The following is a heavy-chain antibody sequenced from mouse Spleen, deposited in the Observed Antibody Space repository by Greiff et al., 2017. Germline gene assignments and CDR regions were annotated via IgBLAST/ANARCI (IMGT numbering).Heavy chain of an antibody. D-gene: IGHD2-4*01. J-gene: IGHJ4*01. CDR3: ARNGALITSFSYAMDY. V-gene: IGHV2-2*01. Sequence: QVQLKESGPGLVQPSQSLSITCTVSGFSLTSYGVHWVRQSPGKGLEWLGVIWSGGSTDYNAAFISRLSISKDNSKSQVFFKMNSLQADDTAIYYCARNGALITSFSYAMDYWGQGTSVTVSS. CDR1: GFSLTSYG. CDR2: IWSGGST.